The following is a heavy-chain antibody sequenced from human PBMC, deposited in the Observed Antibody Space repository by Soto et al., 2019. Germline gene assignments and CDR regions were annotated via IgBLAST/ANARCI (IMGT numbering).Heavy chain of an antibody. D-gene: IGHD1-26*01. CDR1: GGSFSGYY. CDR3: ARGGGATKESRAVDY. J-gene: IGHJ4*02. V-gene: IGHV4-34*01. Sequence: SETLSLTCAVYGGSFSGYYWSWIRQPPGKGLEWIGEINHSGSTNYNPSLKSRVTISVDTSKNQFSLKLSSVTAADTAVYYCARGGGATKESRAVDYWGQGTLVTVSS. CDR2: INHSGST.